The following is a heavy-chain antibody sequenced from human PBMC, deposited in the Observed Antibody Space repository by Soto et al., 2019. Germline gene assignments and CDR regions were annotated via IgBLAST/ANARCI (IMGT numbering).Heavy chain of an antibody. J-gene: IGHJ3*01. Sequence: PGEALKISCKGSGYSFTSSWIGWVRQMPGKGLEWMGIIYPGDSDTRYSPSFQGQVTISADKSITTAYLQWSSLKASDTAVYYCARTMDSSSWFQNSAFEVWGQGTMVTVSS. D-gene: IGHD6-13*01. CDR2: IYPGDSDT. CDR1: GYSFTSSW. V-gene: IGHV5-51*01. CDR3: ARTMDSSSWFQNSAFEV.